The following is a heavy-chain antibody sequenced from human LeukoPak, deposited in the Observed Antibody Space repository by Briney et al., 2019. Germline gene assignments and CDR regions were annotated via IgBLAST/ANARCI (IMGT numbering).Heavy chain of an antibody. J-gene: IGHJ4*02. V-gene: IGHV3-15*01. D-gene: IGHD3-16*01. CDR1: GFTFCNAW. CDR3: STDRFN. Sequence: GGSLRVSCTASGFTFCNAWMCWARQAPGKGLERVGRIKSKTDGGTTDYAPPVKGRFTISRDDSENTLDLQMNSLKTEDTAVYLCSTDRFNWGQGTLVTVSS. CDR2: IKSKTDGGTT.